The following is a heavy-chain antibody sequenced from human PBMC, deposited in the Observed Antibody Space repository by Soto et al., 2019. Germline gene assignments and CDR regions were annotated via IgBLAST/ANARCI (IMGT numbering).Heavy chain of an antibody. J-gene: IGHJ4*02. D-gene: IGHD3-22*01. CDR3: ATSGGSGYYPFDY. V-gene: IGHV4-31*02. Sequence: SSETLSLTCTVSGGSISSGGYYWSWIRQHPGKGLEWIGYIYYSGSTYYNPSLKSRVTISVDTSKNQFPLKLSSVTAADTAVYYCATSGGSGYYPFDYWGQGTLVTVSS. CDR1: GGSISSGGYY. CDR2: IYYSGST.